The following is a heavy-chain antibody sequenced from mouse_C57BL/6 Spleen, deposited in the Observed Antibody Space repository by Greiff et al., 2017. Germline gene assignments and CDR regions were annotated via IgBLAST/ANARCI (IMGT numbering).Heavy chain of an antibody. Sequence: VQLQQSGAELVRPGASVTLSCKASGYTFTDYEMHWVKQTPVHGLEWIGAIDPETGGTAYNQKFKGKAILTADKSSSTAYMELRSLTSEDSAVYYCTRGRYYDYDVTGAFAYWGQGTLVTVSA. J-gene: IGHJ3*01. CDR1: GYTFTDYE. D-gene: IGHD2-4*01. CDR2: IDPETGGT. CDR3: TRGRYYDYDVTGAFAY. V-gene: IGHV1-15*01.